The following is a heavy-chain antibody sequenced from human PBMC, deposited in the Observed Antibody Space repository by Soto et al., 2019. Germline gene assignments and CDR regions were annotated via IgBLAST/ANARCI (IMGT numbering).Heavy chain of an antibody. CDR1: GGTFSSYA. CDR2: IIPIFGTA. J-gene: IGHJ4*02. CDR3: ARERDSSSWKGRGGFDY. V-gene: IGHV1-69*01. Sequence: QVQLVQSGAEVKKPGSSVKVSCKASGGTFSSYAISWVRQAPGQGLEWMGGIIPIFGTANYAQKFQGRVTITADESTSTAYMELSSLRCEDTAVYYCARERDSSSWKGRGGFDYWGQGTLVTVSS. D-gene: IGHD6-13*01.